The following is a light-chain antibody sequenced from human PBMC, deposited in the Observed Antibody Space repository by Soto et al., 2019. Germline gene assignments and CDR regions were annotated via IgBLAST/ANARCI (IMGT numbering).Light chain of an antibody. Sequence: EVLLTQSPATLSVSPGDGAALSCRASQGVGNNLAWYQQKPGQAPRLLVYDASKRDTGIPARFSGSGSGTDFTLTISRLEPEDFEVYYCQQRSDWSITFGQGTRLEIK. V-gene: IGKV3D-11*01. J-gene: IGKJ5*01. CDR1: QGVGNN. CDR2: DAS. CDR3: QQRSDWSIT.